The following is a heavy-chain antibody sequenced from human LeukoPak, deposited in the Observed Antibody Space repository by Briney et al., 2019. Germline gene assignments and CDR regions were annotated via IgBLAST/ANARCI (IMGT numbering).Heavy chain of an antibody. Sequence: SETLSLTCTVSGGSISSGDYYWSWIRQPPGKGLEWIGYIYYSGSTYYSPSLKSRVTISIDTSKNQFSLKLKSVTAADTAIYFCARDGGATFNPSHDYFANWGQGTMVAVSS. J-gene: IGHJ3*02. D-gene: IGHD5-12*01. CDR1: GGSISSGDYY. V-gene: IGHV4-30-4*01. CDR2: IYYSGST. CDR3: ARDGGATFNPSHDYFAN.